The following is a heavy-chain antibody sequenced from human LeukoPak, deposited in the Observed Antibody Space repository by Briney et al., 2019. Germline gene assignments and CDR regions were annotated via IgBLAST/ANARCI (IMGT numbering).Heavy chain of an antibody. Sequence: PGTSLRLSCVGSGFSISGYAINWVRQAPGKGLEWVAFISHDTSNKQYADSVRGRFTISRDNSKNIVDLQMDSLRVEDTAVFYCGGGGGGYDGGGGFDPWGQGTLVTVSS. V-gene: IGHV3-30*04. CDR1: GFSISGYA. CDR2: ISHDTSNK. D-gene: IGHD1-1*01. CDR3: GGGGGGYDGGGGFDP. J-gene: IGHJ5*02.